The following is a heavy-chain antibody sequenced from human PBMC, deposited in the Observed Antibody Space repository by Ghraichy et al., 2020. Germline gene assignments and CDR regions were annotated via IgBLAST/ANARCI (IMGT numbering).Heavy chain of an antibody. CDR3: ARVRQWPTLFDP. D-gene: IGHD6-19*01. Sequence: SETLSLTCTVSGGSISSYYWSWIRQPPGKGLEWIGYIYYSGSTNYNPSLKSRVTISVDTSKNQFSLKLSSVTAADTAVYYCARVRQWPTLFDPWGQGTLVTVSS. CDR2: IYYSGST. CDR1: GGSISSYY. V-gene: IGHV4-59*01. J-gene: IGHJ5*02.